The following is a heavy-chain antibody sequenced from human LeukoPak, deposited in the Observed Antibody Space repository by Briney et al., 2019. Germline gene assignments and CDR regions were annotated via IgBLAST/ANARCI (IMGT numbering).Heavy chain of an antibody. J-gene: IGHJ5*02. CDR1: GFTVSSNY. Sequence: PGGSLRLSCAVSGFTVSSNYMSWVRQAPGKGLEWVSIIYSAGSTYYADSVKGRFTISRDNSKNTVYLQMNSLRAEDTAVYYCARANSATIPGVDPWGQGTLVTVSS. CDR2: IYSAGST. CDR3: ARANSATIPGVDP. D-gene: IGHD1-26*01. V-gene: IGHV3-53*01.